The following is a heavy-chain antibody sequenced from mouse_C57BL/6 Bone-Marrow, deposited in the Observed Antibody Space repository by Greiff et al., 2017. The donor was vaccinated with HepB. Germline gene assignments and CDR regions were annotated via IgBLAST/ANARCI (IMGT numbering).Heavy chain of an antibody. CDR1: GYTFTDYE. Sequence: QVQLKQSGAELVRPGASVTLSCKASGYTFTDYEMHWVKQTPVHGLEWIGAIDPETGGTANNQKFKGKAILTADKSSSTAYMELRSLTSEDSAVYYCTRSDDGYYRYWFAYWGQGTLVTVSA. D-gene: IGHD2-3*01. CDR2: IDPETGGT. J-gene: IGHJ3*01. V-gene: IGHV1-15*01. CDR3: TRSDDGYYRYWFAY.